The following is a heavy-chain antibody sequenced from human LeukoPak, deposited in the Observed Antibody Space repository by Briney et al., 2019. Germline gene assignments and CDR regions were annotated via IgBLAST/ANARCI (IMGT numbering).Heavy chain of an antibody. CDR3: ARAPGAFDI. CDR2: IYYTEGT. J-gene: IGHJ3*02. CDR1: GDSNTSGSYY. V-gene: IGHV4-31*03. Sequence: SETLSLTCTVSGDSNTSGSYYWAWIRQHPGKGLEWIGYIYYTEGTHYNPSLKSRLTISVDTSENHFSLKLSSVTAADTAIYFCARAPGAFDIWGQGTMVTVSS.